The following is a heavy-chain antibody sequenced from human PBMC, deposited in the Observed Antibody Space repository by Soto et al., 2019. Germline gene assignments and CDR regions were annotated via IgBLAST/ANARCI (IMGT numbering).Heavy chain of an antibody. CDR1: GFTFSSYD. V-gene: IGHV3-23*01. CDR3: AGAVVAATDYYFDY. J-gene: IGHJ4*02. Sequence: EVQLLESGGGLVQPGGSLRLSCAASGFTFSSYDMSWVRQAPGKGLEWVSAISGSGGSTYYAGSVKGRFTISRDNSKNTLYLQMNSVSGEDTAVYYCAGAVVAATDYYFDYWGQGTLVTGSS. CDR2: ISGSGGST. D-gene: IGHD2-15*01.